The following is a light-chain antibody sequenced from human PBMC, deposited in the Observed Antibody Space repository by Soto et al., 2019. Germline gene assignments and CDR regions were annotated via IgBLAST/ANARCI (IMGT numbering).Light chain of an antibody. CDR3: QQYGSSPLT. J-gene: IGKJ4*01. CDR2: GSS. Sequence: EIVLPQSPVTLSLSPGERATLSCRASQSVSSSYLAWYQQKPGQAPRLLIYGSSSRATGIPDRFSGSGSGIDFTLTISRLEPEDFAVYYCQQYGSSPLTFGGGTKVDIK. CDR1: QSVSSSY. V-gene: IGKV3-20*01.